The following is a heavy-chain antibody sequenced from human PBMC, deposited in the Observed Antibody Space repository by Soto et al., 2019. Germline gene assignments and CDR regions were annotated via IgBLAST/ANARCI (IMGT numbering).Heavy chain of an antibody. J-gene: IGHJ4*02. Sequence: QITLKESGPTLVNPTQTLTLTCTFTGFSLNTRGVAVAWIRHPPGKALEWLGLIYWDDDTRYSPSLKTRLIIARDTSENQVVLTLTDLDPVDTATYFCAHTFGIFTGYNINFDYWGQGALVTVSS. CDR3: AHTFGIFTGYNINFDY. CDR2: IYWDDDT. CDR1: GFSLNTRGVA. V-gene: IGHV2-5*02. D-gene: IGHD3-9*01.